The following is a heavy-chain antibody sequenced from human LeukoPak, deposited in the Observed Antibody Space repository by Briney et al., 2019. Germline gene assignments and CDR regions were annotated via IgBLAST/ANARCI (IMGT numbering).Heavy chain of an antibody. D-gene: IGHD3-22*01. CDR1: GYSFTSYW. Sequence: GESLKISCKGSGYSFTSYWIGWVRQMPGKGLEWMGIIYPGDSATRYSPSFQGQVTISADKSISTAYLQWNSLKASDTAMYYCARSSYYYDSSGYYYFDHWGQGTLVTVSS. V-gene: IGHV5-51*01. CDR2: IYPGDSAT. J-gene: IGHJ4*02. CDR3: ARSSYYYDSSGYYYFDH.